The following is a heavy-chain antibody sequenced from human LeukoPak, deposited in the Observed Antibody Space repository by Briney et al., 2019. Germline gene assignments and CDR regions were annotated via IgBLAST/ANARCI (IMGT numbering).Heavy chain of an antibody. V-gene: IGHV3-9*01. D-gene: IGHD3-16*02. CDR3: AKDTENDYVWGSYRPRGYFDY. Sequence: GGSLRLSCAASGFTFDGYAMPWVRQAPGKGLEWVSGISWNSGSIGYADSVKGRFTISRDNAKNSLYLQMNSLRAEDTALYYCAKDTENDYVWGSYRPRGYFDYWGQGTLVTVSS. J-gene: IGHJ4*02. CDR2: ISWNSGSI. CDR1: GFTFDGYA.